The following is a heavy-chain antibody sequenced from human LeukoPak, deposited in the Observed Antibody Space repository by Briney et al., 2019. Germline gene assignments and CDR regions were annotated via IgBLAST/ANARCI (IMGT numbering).Heavy chain of an antibody. CDR2: ISGSGGST. J-gene: IGHJ4*02. V-gene: IGHV3-23*01. D-gene: IGHD6-19*01. Sequence: GGSLRLSCAASGFTFSSYAMSWVRQAPGEGLEWVSAISGSGGSTYYADSVKGRFTISRDNSKKTLYLQMNSLRAEDTAVYYCAKESGYSSGCPDYWGQGTLVTVSS. CDR1: GFTFSSYA. CDR3: AKESGYSSGCPDY.